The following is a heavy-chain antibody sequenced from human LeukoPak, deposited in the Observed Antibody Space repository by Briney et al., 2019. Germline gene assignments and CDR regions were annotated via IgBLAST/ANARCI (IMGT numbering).Heavy chain of an antibody. CDR1: GFTFSSYW. J-gene: IGHJ4*02. Sequence: PGGSLRLSCVASGFTFSSYWTSWVRQTPGKGLEWVANIKEDGSEKYYVDSVKGRFTISRDNAKNSLYLEMSNLRAEDTAVYYCARDSSGNDYWGQGTLVTVSS. CDR2: IKEDGSEK. CDR3: ARDSSGNDY. D-gene: IGHD6-19*01. V-gene: IGHV3-7*01.